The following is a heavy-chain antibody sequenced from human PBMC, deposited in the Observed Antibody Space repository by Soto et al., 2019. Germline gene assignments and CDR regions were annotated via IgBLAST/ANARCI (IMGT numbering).Heavy chain of an antibody. CDR1: GGSISSSSYY. D-gene: IGHD6-13*01. Sequence: PSETLSLTCTVSGGSISSSSYYWSWIRQPPGKGLEWIAYIYYSGTSYNPSLKSRVSISLETSKNQFSLKLSSVTAADTALYYCARGGTRSYWYFDYWGQGTQVTVSS. CDR3: ARGGTRSYWYFDY. CDR2: IYYSGT. V-gene: IGHV4-61*01. J-gene: IGHJ4*02.